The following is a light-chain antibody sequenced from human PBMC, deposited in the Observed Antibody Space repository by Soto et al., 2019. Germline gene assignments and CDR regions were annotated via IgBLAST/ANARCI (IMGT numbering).Light chain of an antibody. V-gene: IGKV1-39*01. CDR2: STS. CDR3: LQTISNPRT. CDR1: QSISTS. J-gene: IGKJ1*01. Sequence: DIQMTQSPTSLSASVGDRVTITCRASQSISTSLNWYQQRPGKAPELLIYSTSRLQSGVSSRFSGSGSGTEFTLTISSLEPEDFATYYCLQTISNPRTFGQGTRVEIK.